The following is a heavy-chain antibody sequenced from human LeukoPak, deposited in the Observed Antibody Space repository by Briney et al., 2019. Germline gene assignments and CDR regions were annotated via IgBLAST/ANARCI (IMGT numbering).Heavy chain of an antibody. Sequence: PSETLSLTCVVYGGSFSGYYWSWIRQPPGKGLEWIGEINHSGSTNYNPPLKSRVNISVDTSKKQFSLKLSSVTAADPAVYYCARDANYDYVWGSFFSWGQGTLVTVSS. CDR3: ARDANYDYVWGSFFS. J-gene: IGHJ4*02. CDR2: INHSGST. CDR1: GGSFSGYY. D-gene: IGHD3-16*01. V-gene: IGHV4-34*01.